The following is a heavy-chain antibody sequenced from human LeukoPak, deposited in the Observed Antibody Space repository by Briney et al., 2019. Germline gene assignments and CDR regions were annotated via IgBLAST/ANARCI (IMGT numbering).Heavy chain of an antibody. CDR3: ARGRSERRANWFDP. J-gene: IGHJ5*02. CDR1: EFNIKTNY. CDR2: VYSGGDT. Sequence: GGSLRLSCAASEFNIKTNYMTWVRQAPGKGLEWVSIVYSGGDTYYADSVKGRFTISRDDSKNILSLQMNSLRVEDTATYYCARGRSERRANWFDPWGQGTLVTVSS. V-gene: IGHV3-53*01.